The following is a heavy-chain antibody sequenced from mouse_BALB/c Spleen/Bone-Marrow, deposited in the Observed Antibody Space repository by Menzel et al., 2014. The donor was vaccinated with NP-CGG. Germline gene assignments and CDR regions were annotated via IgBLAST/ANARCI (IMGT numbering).Heavy chain of an antibody. V-gene: IGHV1-20*02. CDR3: ARVTTDWYFDV. Sequence: EVQVVESGPELVKPGASVKISCKASGYSFTGYFMNWVIQSHGKSLEWIGRINPYNGDSFYNQKFKGKATLTVDKSSSTAHMELRSLASEGSAVYYCARVTTDWYFDVWGTGTTVTVSS. J-gene: IGHJ1*03. CDR1: GYSFTGYF. D-gene: IGHD1-1*01. CDR2: INPYNGDS.